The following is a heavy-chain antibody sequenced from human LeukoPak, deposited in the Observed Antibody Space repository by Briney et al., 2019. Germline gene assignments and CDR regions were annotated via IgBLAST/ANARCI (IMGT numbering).Heavy chain of an antibody. V-gene: IGHV4-38-2*02. CDR3: ARLGPGGHGEFDY. D-gene: IGHD3-10*01. J-gene: IGHJ4*02. CDR2: IYHSGST. CDR1: GYSISSGYY. Sequence: SETLSLTFTVSGYSISSGYYWGWLRQPPGKGLEWIGSIYHSGSTYYNPSLKSRVTISVDTSKTQFSLKLTSVTPADTAVYYCARLGPGGHGEFDYWGQGTLVTVSS.